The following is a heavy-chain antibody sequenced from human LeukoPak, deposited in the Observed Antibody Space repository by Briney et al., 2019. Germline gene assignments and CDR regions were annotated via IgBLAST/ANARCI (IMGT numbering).Heavy chain of an antibody. Sequence: GGSLRLPCAASGFTFSSYSMNWVRQAPGKGLEWVSSISSSSYIYYADSVKGRFTISRDNAKNSLYLQMNSLRAEDTAVYYCARDKGDDILTGSPYFDYWGQGTLVTVSS. V-gene: IGHV3-21*01. CDR2: ISSSSYI. CDR3: ARDKGDDILTGSPYFDY. D-gene: IGHD3-9*01. J-gene: IGHJ4*02. CDR1: GFTFSSYS.